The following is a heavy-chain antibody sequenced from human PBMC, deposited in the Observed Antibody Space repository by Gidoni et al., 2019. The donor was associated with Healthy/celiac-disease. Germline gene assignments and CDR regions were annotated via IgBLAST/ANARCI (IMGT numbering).Heavy chain of an antibody. V-gene: IGHV3-30*18. Sequence: VPLVESGGGVVQPGRSLLLSCAASGFPFLHLGMHGVRPAPGKGLEWVAVITDDGSNKYYADSVKGRFTISRDNSKNTLYLQMNSLRAEDTAVYYCAKGTGCSSTSCYPQIDYWGQGTLVTVSS. J-gene: IGHJ4*02. CDR3: AKGTGCSSTSCYPQIDY. CDR2: ITDDGSNK. CDR1: GFPFLHLG. D-gene: IGHD2-2*01.